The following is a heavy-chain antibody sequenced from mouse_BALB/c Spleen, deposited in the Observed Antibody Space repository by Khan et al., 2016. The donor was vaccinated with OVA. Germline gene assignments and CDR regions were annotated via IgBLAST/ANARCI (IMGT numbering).Heavy chain of an antibody. D-gene: IGHD2-3*01. CDR2: ISSGGSYT. V-gene: IGHV5-6-4*01. CDR3: TRHRGYYAYSPYFDY. Sequence: EVELVESGGDLVRPGGSLKLSCAASGFSFSTYSMSWVRQTPEKRLEWVATISSGGSYTYSPDSVKGRFTISRDNAKNTMYLQMGSLKSEDTAMYHCTRHRGYYAYSPYFDYWVQGTTLTVPS. CDR1: GFSFSTYS. J-gene: IGHJ2*01.